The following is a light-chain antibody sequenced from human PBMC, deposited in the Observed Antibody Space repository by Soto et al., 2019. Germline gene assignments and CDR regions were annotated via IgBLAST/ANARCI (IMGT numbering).Light chain of an antibody. CDR2: GAS. CDR1: QTIRSNY. CDR3: QQYGSSPWT. J-gene: IGKJ1*01. V-gene: IGKV3-20*01. Sequence: ETMLTQSPGTLSLSPGERATLSCRASQTIRSNYLAWYRQTPGQAPRLLIYGASNRATGIADGFSGSGYGTDFTLIISRLEPEEFALYYCQQYGSSPWTFGQGTKVEIK.